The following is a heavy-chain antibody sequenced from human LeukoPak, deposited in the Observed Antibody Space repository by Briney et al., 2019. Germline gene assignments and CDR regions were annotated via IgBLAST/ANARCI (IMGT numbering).Heavy chain of an antibody. CDR3: AKGRGEHFDY. CDR2: IRYDGSNK. V-gene: IGHV3-30*02. CDR1: GFTFSSYG. J-gene: IGHJ4*02. Sequence: GGSLRLSCAASGFTFSSYGMHWVRQAPGKGLEWVAFIRYDGSNKYYVDSVKGRFTISRDNSKNTLYLQMNSLRAEDTAVYYCAKGRGEHFDYWGQGTLVTVSS. D-gene: IGHD4-17*01.